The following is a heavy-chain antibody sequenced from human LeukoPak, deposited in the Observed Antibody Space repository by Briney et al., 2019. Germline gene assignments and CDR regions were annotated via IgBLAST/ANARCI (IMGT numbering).Heavy chain of an antibody. CDR1: GGSISSGSYY. J-gene: IGHJ3*02. CDR2: IHTSGST. V-gene: IGHV4-61*02. Sequence: SQTLSLTXTVSGGSISSGSYYWSWIRQPAGKGLEWIGRIHTSGSTNYNPSLKSRVTISVDTSKNQFSLKLSSVTAADTAVYYCAGGRIAVAGTGAFDIWGQGTMVTVSS. D-gene: IGHD6-19*01. CDR3: AGGRIAVAGTGAFDI.